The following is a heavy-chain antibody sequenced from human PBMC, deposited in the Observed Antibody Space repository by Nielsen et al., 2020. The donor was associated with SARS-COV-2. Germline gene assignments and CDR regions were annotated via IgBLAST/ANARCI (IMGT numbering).Heavy chain of an antibody. D-gene: IGHD6-19*01. CDR2: INPNSGGT. CDR3: ARPGYSGGWPLNFDY. Sequence: ASVKVSCKASGYTFTGYYMHWVRQAPGQGLEWMGWINPNSGGTNYAQKFQGRVTMTRDTSISTAYMELSRLRSDDTAVYYCARPGYSGGWPLNFDYWGQGTLVTVSS. V-gene: IGHV1-2*02. J-gene: IGHJ4*02. CDR1: GYTFTGYY.